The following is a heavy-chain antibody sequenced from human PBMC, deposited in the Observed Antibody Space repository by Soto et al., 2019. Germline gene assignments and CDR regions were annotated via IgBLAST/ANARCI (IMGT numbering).Heavy chain of an antibody. J-gene: IGHJ6*02. CDR3: ARGGNVLRFLEWLEMNYGMDV. V-gene: IGHV1-3*01. Sequence: ASVKVSCKASGYTFTSYAMHWVRQAPGQRLEWMGWINAGNGNTKYSQKFQGRVTITRDTSASTAYMELSSLRSEDTAVYYCARGGNVLRFLEWLEMNYGMDVWGHGTTVTVSS. CDR1: GYTFTSYA. D-gene: IGHD3-3*01. CDR2: INAGNGNT.